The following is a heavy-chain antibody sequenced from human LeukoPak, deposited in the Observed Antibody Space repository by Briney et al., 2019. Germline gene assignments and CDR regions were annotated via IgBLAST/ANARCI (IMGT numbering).Heavy chain of an antibody. D-gene: IGHD4-17*01. CDR3: VKDRFGDFSFDS. Sequence: GGSLRLSCVASGFTFRSYAMTWVRQAPGKGLEWVSAISGGGDSMYYIDSVKGRFTISRDNSKNTLYLQMNSPRAEDTAVYYCVKDRFGDFSFDSWGQGTLVTVSS. V-gene: IGHV3-23*01. J-gene: IGHJ4*02. CDR2: ISGGGDSM. CDR1: GFTFRSYA.